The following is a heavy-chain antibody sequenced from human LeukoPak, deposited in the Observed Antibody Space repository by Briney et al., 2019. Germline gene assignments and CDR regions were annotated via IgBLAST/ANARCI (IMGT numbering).Heavy chain of an antibody. CDR1: GGSISSSNW. J-gene: IGHJ4*02. CDR3: ARVQEQQLDKGFDY. CDR2: IYHSGST. V-gene: IGHV4-4*02. Sequence: SGTLSLTCAVSGGSISSSNWWSWVRQPPGKGLEWIGEIYHSGSTNYNPSLKSRVTISVDKSKNQFSLKLSSVTAADTAVYYCARVQEQQLDKGFDYWGQGTLVTVSS. D-gene: IGHD6-13*01.